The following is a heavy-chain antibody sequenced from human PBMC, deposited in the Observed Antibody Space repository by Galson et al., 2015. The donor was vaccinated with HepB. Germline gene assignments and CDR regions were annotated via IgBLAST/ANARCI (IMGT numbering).Heavy chain of an antibody. CDR3: ARESREDSSGWVLGTFNNMGV. Sequence: ETLSLTCTVSGGSINFYYWSWIRQPPGKGLEWIGHISYSGTTNYNPSLKSRVTTSVDTSKNQFSLKPNSLTAADTSVYYCARESREDSSGWVLGTFNNMGVWGKGSTVTVSS. CDR2: ISYSGTT. V-gene: IGHV4-59*01. D-gene: IGHD6-19*01. J-gene: IGHJ6*03. CDR1: GGSINFYY.